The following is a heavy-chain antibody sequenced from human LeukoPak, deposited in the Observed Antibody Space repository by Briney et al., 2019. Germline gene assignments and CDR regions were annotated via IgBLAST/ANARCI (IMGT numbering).Heavy chain of an antibody. Sequence: SETLSLTCAVYGGSFSGYYWSWVRQPPGKGLEWIGEIKHSGSTNYNPSLKSRVTISVDTSKNQFSLKLSSVTAADTAVYYCARGLVGYCSSTSCSHRPSLSMDVWGKGTTVTVSS. CDR1: GGSFSGYY. CDR3: ARGLVGYCSSTSCSHRPSLSMDV. D-gene: IGHD2-2*01. CDR2: IKHSGST. J-gene: IGHJ6*03. V-gene: IGHV4-34*01.